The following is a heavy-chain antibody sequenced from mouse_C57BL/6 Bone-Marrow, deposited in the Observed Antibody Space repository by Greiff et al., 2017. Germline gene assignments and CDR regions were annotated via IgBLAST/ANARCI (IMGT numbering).Heavy chain of an antibody. CDR2: INYDGSST. J-gene: IGHJ4*01. V-gene: IGHV5-16*01. D-gene: IGHD1-1*01. Sequence: EVQLQESEGGLVQPGSSMKLSCTASGFTFSDYYMAWVRQVPEKGLEWVANINYDGSSTYYLDSLKSRFIISRDNAKNILYLQMSSLKSEDTATYYCARVRYYGSRYYYAMDYWGQGTSVTVSS. CDR1: GFTFSDYY. CDR3: ARVRYYGSRYYYAMDY.